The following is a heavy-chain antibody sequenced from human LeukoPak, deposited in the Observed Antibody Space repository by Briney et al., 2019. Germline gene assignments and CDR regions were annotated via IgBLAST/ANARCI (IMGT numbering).Heavy chain of an antibody. CDR2: IKSKTDGGTT. V-gene: IGHV3-15*01. CDR3: TTDVVTAIVYYFDY. Sequence: GGSLRLSCAASGFTFSNAWMSWVRQAPGKGLEWVGRIKSKTDGGTTDYAAPVKGRFTISRDDSKNTLCLQMNSLKTEDTAVYYCTTDVVTAIVYYFDYWGQGTLVTVSS. J-gene: IGHJ4*02. CDR1: GFTFSNAW. D-gene: IGHD2-21*02.